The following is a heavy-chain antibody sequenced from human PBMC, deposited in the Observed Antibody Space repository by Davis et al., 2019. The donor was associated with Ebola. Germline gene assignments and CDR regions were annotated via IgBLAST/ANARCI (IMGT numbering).Heavy chain of an antibody. Sequence: GESLKISCVASELTFSTYTMNWVRQAPGKGLEWVSSISITSSYIYYADSVKGRFTISRDNAKNSLYLQMNSLRAEDTAVYYCARRGYSYGPWGYWGQGTLVTVSS. D-gene: IGHD5-18*01. CDR1: ELTFSTYT. V-gene: IGHV3-21*04. CDR2: ISITSSYI. CDR3: ARRGYSYGPWGY. J-gene: IGHJ4*02.